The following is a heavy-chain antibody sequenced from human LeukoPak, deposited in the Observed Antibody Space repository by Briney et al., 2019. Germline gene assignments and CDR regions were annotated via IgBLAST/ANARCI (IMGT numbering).Heavy chain of an antibody. CDR2: LSSSGGST. CDR1: GSFFSNYD. CDR3: ARGVTVTTDF. V-gene: IGHV3-23*01. D-gene: IGHD4-17*01. Sequence: GSLTLSCVASGSFFSNYDMNWVRQAPGKGLEWVSGLSSSGGSTFYADSVKGRFTISRDNSKNTVYLQMNSLRGEDTAIYYCARGVTVTTDFWGQGTLVSGSS. J-gene: IGHJ4*02.